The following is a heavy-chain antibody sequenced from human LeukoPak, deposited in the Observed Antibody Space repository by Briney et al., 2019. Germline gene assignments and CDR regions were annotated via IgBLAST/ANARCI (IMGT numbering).Heavy chain of an antibody. Sequence: PSETLSLTCTVSGGSISGYYWSWIRQPPGEGLEWIGYIYGSGITSYNPSLKSRVTISVDTSKNQFSLKLSSVTAADTAVYYCAREICSGGSCYSDSYYYYGMDVWGQGTTVTVSS. CDR1: GGSISGYY. D-gene: IGHD2-15*01. V-gene: IGHV4-59*12. CDR3: AREICSGGSCYSDSYYYYGMDV. CDR2: IYGSGIT. J-gene: IGHJ6*02.